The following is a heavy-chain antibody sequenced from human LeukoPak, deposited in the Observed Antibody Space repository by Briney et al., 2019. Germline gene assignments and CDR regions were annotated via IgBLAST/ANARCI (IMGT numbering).Heavy chain of an antibody. CDR1: GCTFTSYY. CDR2: VSTYNGNT. Sequence: ASVKVSCKASGCTFTSYYINWVRQAPGQGLEWMGWVSTYNGNTNYAQKFQGRVTMATDTSTSTTYLDLRSLKSDDTAVYYCVRAMNDYGDFVDVFDVWGQGTLVTV. D-gene: IGHD4-17*01. CDR3: VRAMNDYGDFVDVFDV. J-gene: IGHJ3*01. V-gene: IGHV1-18*01.